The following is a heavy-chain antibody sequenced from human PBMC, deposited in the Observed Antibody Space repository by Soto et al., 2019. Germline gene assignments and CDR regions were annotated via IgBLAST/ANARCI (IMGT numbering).Heavy chain of an antibody. CDR3: ARVSKDAGGYHYGACDI. J-gene: IGHJ3*02. CDR2: IYHSGGT. D-gene: IGHD3-22*01. Sequence: SDTLSLTCGVSGDSITSTSYWSWVRQPPGKGLEWIGEIYHSGGTNSNPSLKSRVTMSVDKSKNQFSLRLSSVTAADTALYYCARVSKDAGGYHYGACDIWGQGTMVTGSS. CDR1: GDSITSTSY. V-gene: IGHV4-4*02.